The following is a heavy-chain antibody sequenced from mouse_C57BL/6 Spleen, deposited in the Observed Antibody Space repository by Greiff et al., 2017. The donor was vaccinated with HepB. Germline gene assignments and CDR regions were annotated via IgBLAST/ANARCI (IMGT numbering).Heavy chain of an antibody. CDR2: INPSNGGT. J-gene: IGHJ4*01. D-gene: IGHD1-1*01. CDR3: ARLLLLRYAMYY. CDR1: GYTFTSYW. V-gene: IGHV1-53*01. Sequence: QVQLQQPGTELVKPGASVKLSCKASGYTFTSYWMHWVKQRPGQGLEWIGNINPSNGGTNYNEKFKSKATLTVDKSSTTAYMQLSSLTSEDSAVYYSARLLLLRYAMYYWGQGTSVTVSS.